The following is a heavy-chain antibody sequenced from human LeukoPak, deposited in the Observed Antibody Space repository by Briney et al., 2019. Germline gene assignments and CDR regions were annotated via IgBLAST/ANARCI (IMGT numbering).Heavy chain of an antibody. J-gene: IGHJ4*02. V-gene: IGHV1-3*04. D-gene: IGHD1-14*01. CDR3: ARAGFGPAGFDY. Sequence: GASVTVSCKASGYTFNQYAIHWVRQAPGQRLEWMGWINTINGNTKSSPRFQGRISITRDISAATADMDLRSLRFEDTAVYYCARAGFGPAGFDYWGQGTLVTVSS. CDR1: GYTFNQYA. CDR2: INTINGNT.